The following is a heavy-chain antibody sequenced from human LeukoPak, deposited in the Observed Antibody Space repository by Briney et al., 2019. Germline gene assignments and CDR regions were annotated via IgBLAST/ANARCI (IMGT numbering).Heavy chain of an antibody. D-gene: IGHD3-10*01. J-gene: IGHJ4*02. CDR2: ISGSGGST. V-gene: IGHV3-23*01. CDR1: GFTFSSYA. CDR3: AKGGGGYYGSGSYYNEDFDY. Sequence: PGGSLRPSCAASGFTFSSYAMSWVRQAPGKGLEWVSAISGSGGSTYYADSVKGRFTISRDNSKNTLYLQMNSLRAEDTAVYYCAKGGGGYYGSGSYYNEDFDYWGQGALVTVSS.